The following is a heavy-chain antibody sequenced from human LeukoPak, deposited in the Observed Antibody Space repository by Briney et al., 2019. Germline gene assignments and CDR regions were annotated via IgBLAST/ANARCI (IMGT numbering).Heavy chain of an antibody. CDR3: ISSRDGYTFFDS. CDR1: GFTFSGSA. J-gene: IGHJ4*02. D-gene: IGHD5-24*01. V-gene: IGHV3-73*01. CDR2: IRGKANSYAT. Sequence: GGSLRLSCAASGFTFSGSAIHWVRQASGKGLEWVGRIRGKANSYATAYAASVKGRFTISRDDSKNMAYLQINSLKTEDTAMFYCISSRDGYTFFDSWGQGTLVTVSS.